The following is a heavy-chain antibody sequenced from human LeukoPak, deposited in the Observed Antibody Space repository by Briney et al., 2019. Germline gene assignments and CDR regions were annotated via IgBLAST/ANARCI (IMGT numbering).Heavy chain of an antibody. D-gene: IGHD3-3*01. J-gene: IGHJ6*02. Sequence: GGSLRLSCAASGFTFSNFWMHWVRQAPGKGLVWVALIYGDGSFTRYADSVKGRFTISRDNAKNSLYLQMNSLRAEDTAVYYCARDYITIFGVVGMFFLYGMDVWGQGTTVTVSS. CDR1: GFTFSNFW. CDR2: IYGDGSFT. V-gene: IGHV3-74*01. CDR3: ARDYITIFGVVGMFFLYGMDV.